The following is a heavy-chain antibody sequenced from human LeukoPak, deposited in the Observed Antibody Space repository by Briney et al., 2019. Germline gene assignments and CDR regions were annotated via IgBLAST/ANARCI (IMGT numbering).Heavy chain of an antibody. D-gene: IGHD3-22*01. CDR3: ARDRYYDSSGYSIFDY. CDR2: IYYSGST. Sequence: MSGGSLRLSCAASGFTFSSYEMNWIRQPPGKGLEWIGSIYYSGSTYYNPSLKSRVTISVDTSKNQFSLKLSSVTAADTAVYYCARDRYYDSSGYSIFDYWGQGTLVTVSS. CDR1: GFTFSSYE. V-gene: IGHV4-39*07. J-gene: IGHJ4*02.